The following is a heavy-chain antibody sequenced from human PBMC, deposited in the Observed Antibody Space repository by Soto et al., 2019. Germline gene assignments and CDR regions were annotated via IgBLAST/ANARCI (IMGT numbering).Heavy chain of an antibody. CDR1: GFTFSSYA. CDR2: ISGSGGST. Sequence: GGSLRLSCAASGFTFSSYAMSWVRQAPGKGLEWVSAISGSGGSTYYADSVKGRFTISRDNSKNTLYLQMNSLRAEDTAVYYCAKGSYDSSGYYLFPFDYWGHGTLVTVSS. D-gene: IGHD3-22*01. J-gene: IGHJ4*01. V-gene: IGHV3-23*01. CDR3: AKGSYDSSGYYLFPFDY.